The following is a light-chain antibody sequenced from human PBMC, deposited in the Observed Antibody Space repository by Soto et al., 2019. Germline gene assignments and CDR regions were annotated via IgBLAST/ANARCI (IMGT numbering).Light chain of an antibody. CDR2: DVS. CDR3: SSYTSSSTLYV. CDR1: SSDVGGYNY. J-gene: IGLJ1*01. Sequence: QSALTQPASASGSPGQSITISCTGSSSDVGGYNYVPWYQQHPGKAPKLMIYDVSNRPSGVSNRFSGSKSGNTASLTITGLQAEDEADYYCSSYTSSSTLYVFGTGTKVTVL. V-gene: IGLV2-14*01.